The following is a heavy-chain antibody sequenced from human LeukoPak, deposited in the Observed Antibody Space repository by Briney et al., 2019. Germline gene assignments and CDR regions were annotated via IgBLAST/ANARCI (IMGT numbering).Heavy chain of an antibody. D-gene: IGHD6-6*01. CDR1: GGSISSSSYY. CDR2: IYYSGST. J-gene: IGHJ4*02. Sequence: SETLSLTCTVSGGSISSSSYYWGWIRQPPGKGLEWIGSIYYSGSTYYNPSLKSRVTISGDTSKNQFSLKLSSVTAADTAVYYCARRFVEYSSSGEIDYWGQGTLVTVSS. V-gene: IGHV4-39*01. CDR3: ARRFVEYSSSGEIDY.